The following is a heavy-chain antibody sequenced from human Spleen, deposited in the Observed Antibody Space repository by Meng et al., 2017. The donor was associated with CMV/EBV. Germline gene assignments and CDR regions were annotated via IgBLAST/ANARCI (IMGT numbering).Heavy chain of an antibody. V-gene: IGHV3-21*01. Sequence: ASGFTFNDYDMNWVRQAPGKGLEWVSSISGGSSYIYYADSVKGRFTISRDNAKKSLFLQMNSLRGDDTAVYYCSRDGGGSPWGMDVWGQGSTVTVSS. CDR1: GFTFNDYD. CDR2: ISGGSSYI. CDR3: SRDGGGSPWGMDV. J-gene: IGHJ6*02. D-gene: IGHD2-15*01.